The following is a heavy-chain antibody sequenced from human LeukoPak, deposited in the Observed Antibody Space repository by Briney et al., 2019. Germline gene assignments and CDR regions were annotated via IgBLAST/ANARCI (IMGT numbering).Heavy chain of an antibody. CDR2: IIPIFGTA. Sequence: SVKVSCKASGGTFSSYAISWVRQAPGQGLEWMGGIIPIFGTANYAQKFQGRVTITADESTSTAYMELSSLRSEDTAVYYCARGKDFTDAFDIWGQGTMVTVSS. CDR3: ARGKDFTDAFDI. CDR1: GGTFSSYA. V-gene: IGHV1-69*13. J-gene: IGHJ3*02. D-gene: IGHD2-15*01.